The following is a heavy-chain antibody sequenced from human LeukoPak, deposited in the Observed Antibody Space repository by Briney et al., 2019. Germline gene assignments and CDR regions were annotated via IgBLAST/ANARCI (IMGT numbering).Heavy chain of an antibody. V-gene: IGHV3-21*01. D-gene: IGHD2-15*01. CDR1: GFTFSSYS. CDR3: ARVSCSGGSCYSGCYYMDV. CDR2: ISSSSSYI. Sequence: PGGSLRLSCAASGFTFSSYSMNWVRQAPGKGLEWVSSISSSSSYIYYADSVKGRFTISRDNAKNSLYLQMNSLRAEDTAVYYCARVSCSGGSCYSGCYYMDVWGKGTTVTVSS. J-gene: IGHJ6*03.